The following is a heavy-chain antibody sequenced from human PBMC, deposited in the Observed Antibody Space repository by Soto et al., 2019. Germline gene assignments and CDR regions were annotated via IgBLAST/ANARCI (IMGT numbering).Heavy chain of an antibody. CDR2: ISYDGSNK. D-gene: IGHD3-16*01. CDR1: GFTFSSYG. Sequence: QVQLVESGGGVVQPGRSLRLSCAASGFTFSSYGMHWVRQAPGKGLEWVAVISYDGSNKYYADSVKGRFTISRDNSKNTLYLQMNSLRAEDTAVYYCAKDFKYYDYVWGSRQYYYYYGMDVWGQGTTVTVSS. V-gene: IGHV3-30*18. CDR3: AKDFKYYDYVWGSRQYYYYYGMDV. J-gene: IGHJ6*02.